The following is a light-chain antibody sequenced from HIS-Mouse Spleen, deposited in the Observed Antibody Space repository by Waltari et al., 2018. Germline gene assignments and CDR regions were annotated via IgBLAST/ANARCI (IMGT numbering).Light chain of an antibody. CDR2: DVS. Sequence: QSALTRPASVSGSHGHSIPISCTGTSPAVGGAHYVPWYQQHPGKAPKLMIYDVSNRPSGVSNRFSGSKSGNTASLTISGLQAEDEADYYCSSYTSSSTRVFGGGTKLTVL. CDR1: SPAVGGAHY. J-gene: IGLJ3*02. CDR3: SSYTSSSTRV. V-gene: IGLV2-14*01.